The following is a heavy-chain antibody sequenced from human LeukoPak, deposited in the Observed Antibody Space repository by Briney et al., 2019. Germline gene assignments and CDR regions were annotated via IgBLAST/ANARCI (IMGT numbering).Heavy chain of an antibody. J-gene: IGHJ4*02. D-gene: IGHD6-19*01. CDR1: GFTFSSYA. CDR2: ISYDGSNK. Sequence: GRSLRLSCAASGFTFSSYAMHWVRQAPGKGLEWVAVISYDGSNKYYADSVEGRFTISRGNSKNTLYLQMNSLRAEDTAVYYCARPPPTSSGWYFDYWGQGTLVTVSS. V-gene: IGHV3-30*04. CDR3: ARPPPTSSGWYFDY.